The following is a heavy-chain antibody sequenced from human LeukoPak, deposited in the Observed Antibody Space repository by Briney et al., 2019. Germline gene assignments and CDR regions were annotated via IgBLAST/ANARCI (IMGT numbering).Heavy chain of an antibody. CDR1: GFTFSSYG. D-gene: IGHD2-21*01. Sequence: GGSLRLSCAASGFTFSSYGMHWVCQAPGKGLEWVAVISYDGSNKNYADSVKGRFTISRDNSKNTLYLQMNSLRAEDTAVYYCAKDSPPFIFLDAFDIWGLGTMVTVSS. CDR2: ISYDGSNK. V-gene: IGHV3-30*18. CDR3: AKDSPPFIFLDAFDI. J-gene: IGHJ3*02.